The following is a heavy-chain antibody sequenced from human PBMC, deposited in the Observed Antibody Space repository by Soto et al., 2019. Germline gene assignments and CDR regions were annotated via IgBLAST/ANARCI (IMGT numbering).Heavy chain of an antibody. CDR3: ALQQAVAGTTNGFDP. D-gene: IGHD6-19*01. CDR2: ISGSGGST. CDR1: GFTFSTYA. Sequence: GGSLRLSCAASGFTFSTYAMSWVRQAPGKGLKWVSAISGSGGSTYYADSVKGRFTISRDNSKNTLYLQMNSLRAEDTAVYYCALQQAVAGTTNGFDPWGQGTLVTVSS. J-gene: IGHJ5*02. V-gene: IGHV3-23*01.